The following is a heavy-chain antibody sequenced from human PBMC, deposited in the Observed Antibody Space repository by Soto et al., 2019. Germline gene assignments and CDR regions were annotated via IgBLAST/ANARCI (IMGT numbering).Heavy chain of an antibody. CDR2: IMSKTDGGTT. D-gene: IGHD1-1*01. CDR1: GFTFSKAW. Sequence: PGGSLRLSCATSGFTFSKAWVGWVRQAPGKGLEWVGRIMSKTDGGTTDYAAPVKGRFTISRDDSKSTLYLQMNSLKTEDTAFYYCTADRGMSAYSFDDWGQGTLVNVSS. J-gene: IGHJ4*01. CDR3: TADRGMSAYSFDD. V-gene: IGHV3-15*01.